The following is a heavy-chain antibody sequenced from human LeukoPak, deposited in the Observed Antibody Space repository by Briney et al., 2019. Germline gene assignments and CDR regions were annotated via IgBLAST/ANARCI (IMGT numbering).Heavy chain of an antibody. CDR3: GTGVRGVIILGAFDI. J-gene: IGHJ3*02. Sequence: SVKVSCKVSGYTLTELSMHWVRQAPGKRLEWMGGFDPEDGETIYAQKFQGRVTMTEDTSTDTAYMELSSLRSEDTAVYYCGTGVRGVIILGAFDIWGQGTMVTVSS. CDR2: FDPEDGET. CDR1: GYTLTELS. V-gene: IGHV1-24*01. D-gene: IGHD3-10*01.